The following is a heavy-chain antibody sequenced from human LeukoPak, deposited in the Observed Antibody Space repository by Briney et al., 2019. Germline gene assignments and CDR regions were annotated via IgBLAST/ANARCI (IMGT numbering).Heavy chain of an antibody. D-gene: IGHD1-26*01. CDR2: IYYSGNT. CDR3: ASSGPIVGPDNWYFDL. CDR1: GGSISSSNYY. Sequence: SETLSLTCTVSGGSISSSNYYWGWIRQPPGKGLEWIGNIYYSGNTYYKSSLKSRVTISVDTSKSQFSLKLTSVTAADTAVYYCASSGPIVGPDNWYFDLWGRGTLVTVSS. V-gene: IGHV4-39*01. J-gene: IGHJ2*01.